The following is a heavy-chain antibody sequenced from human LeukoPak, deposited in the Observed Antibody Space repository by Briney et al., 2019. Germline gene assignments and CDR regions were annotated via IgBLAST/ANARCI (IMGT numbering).Heavy chain of an antibody. J-gene: IGHJ4*02. D-gene: IGHD3-22*01. Sequence: GGSLRLSCAASGFTFSSYGMRWVRQAPGKGLEWVVVIWYDGSNKYYADSVKGRFTISRDNSKNTLYLQMNSLRAEDTAVYYCARDKPPPYYYDSSGIFDYWGQGTLVTVSS. V-gene: IGHV3-33*01. CDR2: IWYDGSNK. CDR1: GFTFSSYG. CDR3: ARDKPPPYYYDSSGIFDY.